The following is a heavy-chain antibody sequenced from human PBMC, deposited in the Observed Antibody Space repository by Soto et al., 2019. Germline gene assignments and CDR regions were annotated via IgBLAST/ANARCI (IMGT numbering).Heavy chain of an antibody. CDR2: IYYSGST. J-gene: IGHJ6*02. Sequence: SETLSLTCTVSGGSVSSGDYFWSWLRQSPGKRLEWIAYIYYSGSTNYNPSPKSRATISVDTSKSQVSLTLTSMTAADAALYYCARSPNYYYSGFDVWGQGTAVTVSS. CDR3: ARSPNYYYSGFDV. D-gene: IGHD3-10*01. CDR1: GGSVSSGDYF. V-gene: IGHV4-61*08.